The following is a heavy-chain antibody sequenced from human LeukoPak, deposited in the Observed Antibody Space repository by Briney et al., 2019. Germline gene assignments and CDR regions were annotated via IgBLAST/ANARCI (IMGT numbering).Heavy chain of an antibody. J-gene: IGHJ6*04. CDR2: IYYSGST. Sequence: SETLSLTCTVPGGSISSHYWSWIRQPPGKGLEWIGYIYYSGSTNYNPSLRSRVTISVDTSKNQFSLKLSSVTAADTAVYYCARARTGYSEMDVWGKGTTVTVSS. V-gene: IGHV4-59*11. CDR1: GGSISSHY. D-gene: IGHD6-13*01. CDR3: ARARTGYSEMDV.